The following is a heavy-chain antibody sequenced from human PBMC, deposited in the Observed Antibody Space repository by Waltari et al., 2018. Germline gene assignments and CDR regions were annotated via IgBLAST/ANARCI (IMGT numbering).Heavy chain of an antibody. CDR1: GGSISSSNW. CDR3: ARFSRWRSGPPVEYYYYGMDV. Sequence: QVQLQESGPGLVKPSGTLSLTCAVSGGSISSSNWWSWVRQPPGKGLEWIGEIYHSGSTNYNPSLKSRVTISVDKSKNQFSLKLSSVTAADTAVYYCARFSRWRSGPPVEYYYYGMDVWGQGTTVTVSS. J-gene: IGHJ6*02. V-gene: IGHV4-4*02. CDR2: IYHSGST. D-gene: IGHD3-3*01.